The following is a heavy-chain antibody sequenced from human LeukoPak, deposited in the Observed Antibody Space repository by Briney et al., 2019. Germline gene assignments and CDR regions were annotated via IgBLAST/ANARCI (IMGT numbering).Heavy chain of an antibody. CDR1: GFTFGSYA. Sequence: GGSLRLSCAASGFTFGSYAMGWVRQAPGKGLEWVSAISGSGGSTYYADSVKGRFTISRDNSKNTLYLQMNSLRAEDTAVYYCAKGRPHRGWASSWAHRKTGAFDIWGQGTMVTVSS. J-gene: IGHJ3*02. CDR3: AKGRPHRGWASSWAHRKTGAFDI. D-gene: IGHD6-13*01. V-gene: IGHV3-23*01. CDR2: ISGSGGST.